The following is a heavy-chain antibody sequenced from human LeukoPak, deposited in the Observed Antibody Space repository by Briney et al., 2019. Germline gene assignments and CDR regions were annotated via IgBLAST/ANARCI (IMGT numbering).Heavy chain of an antibody. D-gene: IGHD3-22*01. CDR2: INPNSGGT. CDR1: GYTFTGYY. CDR3: ARAVVVAIRRRRAGSDAFDI. Sequence: ASVKVSCKASGYTFTGYYMHWVRQAPGQGLEWMGWINPNSGGTNYAQKSQGRVTMTRDTSISTAYMELSRLRSDDTAVYYCARAVVVAIRRRRAGSDAFDIWGQGTMVTVSS. V-gene: IGHV1-2*02. J-gene: IGHJ3*02.